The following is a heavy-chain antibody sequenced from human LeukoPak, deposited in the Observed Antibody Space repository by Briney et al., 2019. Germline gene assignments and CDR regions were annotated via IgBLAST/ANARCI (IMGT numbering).Heavy chain of an antibody. D-gene: IGHD2-2*01. CDR1: GGTFSSYA. Sequence: SVKVSCKASGGTFSSYAISWVRQAPGQGLERMGGIIPIFGTANYAQKFQGRVTITTDESTSTAYMELSSLRSEDTAVYYCARATVVVPAALYNWFDPWGQGTLVTVSS. CDR3: ARATVVVPAALYNWFDP. CDR2: IIPIFGTA. J-gene: IGHJ5*02. V-gene: IGHV1-69*05.